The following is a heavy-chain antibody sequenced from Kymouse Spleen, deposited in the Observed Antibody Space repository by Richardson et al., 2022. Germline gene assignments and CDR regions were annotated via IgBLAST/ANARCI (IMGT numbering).Heavy chain of an antibody. Sequence: EVQLVESGGGLVQPGGSLRLSCAASGFTFSSYDMHWVRQATGKGLEWVSAIGTAGDTYYPGSVKGRFTISRENAKNSLYLQMNSLRAGDTAVYYCARDGYSSGRYGMDVWGQGTTVTVSS. V-gene: IGHV3-13*01. D-gene: IGHD6-19*01. CDR2: IGTAGDT. CDR1: GFTFSSYD. J-gene: IGHJ6*02. CDR3: ARDGYSSGRYGMDV.